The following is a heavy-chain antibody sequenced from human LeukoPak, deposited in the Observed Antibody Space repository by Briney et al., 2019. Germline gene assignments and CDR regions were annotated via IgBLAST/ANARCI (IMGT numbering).Heavy chain of an antibody. D-gene: IGHD4-17*01. J-gene: IGHJ4*02. V-gene: IGHV4-59*08. Sequence: SETLSLTCAVYGGSFSGYYWSWIRQPPGKGLEWIGYIYYSGSTNYNPSLKSRVTISVDTSKNQFSLKLSSVTAADTAVYYCARGDYYGEPKYYFDYWGQGTLVTVSS. CDR1: GGSFSGYY. CDR2: IYYSGST. CDR3: ARGDYYGEPKYYFDY.